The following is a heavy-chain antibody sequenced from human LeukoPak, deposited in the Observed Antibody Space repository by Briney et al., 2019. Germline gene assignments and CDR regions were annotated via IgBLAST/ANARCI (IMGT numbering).Heavy chain of an antibody. Sequence: SETLSLTCAVYGGSFSGYYWSWIRQPPGKGLEWIGEINHSGSTNYNPSLKSRVTISVDASKNQFSLKLSSVTAADTAVYYCARALSGWYGLGYWGQGTLVTVSS. CDR2: INHSGST. J-gene: IGHJ4*02. CDR1: GGSFSGYY. V-gene: IGHV4-34*01. D-gene: IGHD2-15*01. CDR3: ARALSGWYGLGY.